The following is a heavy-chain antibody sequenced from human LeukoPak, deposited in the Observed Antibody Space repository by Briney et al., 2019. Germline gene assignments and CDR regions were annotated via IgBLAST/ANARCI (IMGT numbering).Heavy chain of an antibody. CDR1: GFTVSSNY. Sequence: GGSLRLSCAASGFTVSSNYMNWVRQAPGKGLEWVSIDHSGGNTYYADSVKGRFTISRDNSKNTLYLQMNSLRAADTAVYYCARCPSGGNYIDVWGKGTTVTVSS. J-gene: IGHJ6*03. V-gene: IGHV3-53*01. D-gene: IGHD4-23*01. CDR2: DHSGGNT. CDR3: ARCPSGGNYIDV.